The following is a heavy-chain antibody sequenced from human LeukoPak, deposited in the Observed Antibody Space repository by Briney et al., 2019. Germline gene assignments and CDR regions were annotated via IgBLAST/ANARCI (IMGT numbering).Heavy chain of an antibody. Sequence: PGGSLRLSCAASGFTFSSYSMNWVRQAPGKGLEWIGEINHSGSTNYNPSLKSRVTISVDTSKNQFSLKLSSVTAADTAVYYCARDHIAAAVDYWGQGTLVTVSS. V-gene: IGHV4-34*01. CDR1: GFTFSSYS. J-gene: IGHJ4*02. CDR2: INHSGST. CDR3: ARDHIAAAVDY. D-gene: IGHD6-13*01.